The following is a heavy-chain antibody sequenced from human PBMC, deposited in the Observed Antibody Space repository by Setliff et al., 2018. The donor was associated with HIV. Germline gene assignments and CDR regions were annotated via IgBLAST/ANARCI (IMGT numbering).Heavy chain of an antibody. D-gene: IGHD3-16*01. CDR2: VSPTGTT. Sequence: LSLTCTVSGGSISSHYWSWIRQAPGKGLEWIGDVSPTGTTNYNPSLGSRLTISVDTSRGRFSLTMRSVTAADTAVYYCARGQFVSPGPRTHYMDVWAKGTSVTVSS. CDR1: GGSISSHY. CDR3: ARGQFVSPGPRTHYMDV. V-gene: IGHV4-59*11. J-gene: IGHJ6*03.